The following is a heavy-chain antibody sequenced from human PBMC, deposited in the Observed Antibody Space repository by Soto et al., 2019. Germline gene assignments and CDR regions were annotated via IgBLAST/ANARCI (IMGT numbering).Heavy chain of an antibody. J-gene: IGHJ4*02. Sequence: PSETLSLTCTVSGGSISSYYWSWIRQPPGKGLEWIGYIYYSGSTNYNPSLKSRVTISVDTSKNQFSLKLSSVTAADTAVYYCARGRRDVPVAMDPFGGNLDYWGQGTLVTVSS. CDR1: GGSISSYY. CDR3: ARGRRDVPVAMDPFGGNLDY. D-gene: IGHD3-10*01. CDR2: IYYSGST. V-gene: IGHV4-59*08.